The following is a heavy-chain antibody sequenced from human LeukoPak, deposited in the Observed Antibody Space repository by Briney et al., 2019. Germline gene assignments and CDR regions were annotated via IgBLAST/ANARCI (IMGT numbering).Heavy chain of an antibody. CDR1: GYTFTSYD. V-gene: IGHV1-8*01. D-gene: IGHD2-2*01. J-gene: IGHJ5*02. CDR2: MNPNSGNT. Sequence: GASVKVSCKASGYTFTSYDINWVRQATGQGLEWMGWMNPNSGNTGYAQKFQGRVTMTRNTSISTAYMELSRLRSDDTAVYYCARDQAYCSSTSCYLAWFDPWGQGTLVTVSS. CDR3: ARDQAYCSSTSCYLAWFDP.